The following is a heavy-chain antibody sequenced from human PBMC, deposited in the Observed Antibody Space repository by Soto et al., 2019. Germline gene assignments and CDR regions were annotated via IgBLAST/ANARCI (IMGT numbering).Heavy chain of an antibody. CDR1: GGSISSYY. Sequence: PSETLSLTCTVSGGSISSYYWSWIRQPPGKGLEWIGYIYYSGSTNYNPSLKSRVTISVDTSKNQFSLKLSSVTAADTAVYYCARVARRYGGNSRGAFDLWGHGTRVTVSS. D-gene: IGHD2-21*02. V-gene: IGHV4-59*01. CDR2: IYYSGST. J-gene: IGHJ3*01. CDR3: ARVARRYGGNSRGAFDL.